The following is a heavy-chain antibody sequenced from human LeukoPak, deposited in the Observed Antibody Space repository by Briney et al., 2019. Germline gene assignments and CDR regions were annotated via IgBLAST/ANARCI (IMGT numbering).Heavy chain of an antibody. V-gene: IGHV1-69*05. CDR2: IIPIFGTA. D-gene: IGHD5-24*01. J-gene: IGHJ5*02. CDR1: GGTFSSYA. CDR3: AREKKMATNWFDP. Sequence: SVKVSCKASGGTFSSYAISWVRQAPGQGLEWMGGIIPIFGTANYAQKFQGRVTMTRDMSTSTVYMELSSLRSEDTAVYYCAREKKMATNWFDPWGQGTLVTVSS.